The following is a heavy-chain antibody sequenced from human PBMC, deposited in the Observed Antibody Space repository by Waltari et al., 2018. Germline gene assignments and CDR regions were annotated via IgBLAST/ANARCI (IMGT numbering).Heavy chain of an antibody. V-gene: IGHV1-69-2*01. J-gene: IGHJ3*02. Sequence: EVQLVQSGAAVKKPGATVKISCKASGYTFTDYYMPWVHQAPGKGLEWMGRVDPEDGETIYAEKFQGRVTITADTSTDTAYMELSSLRSEDTAVYYCATWGIAVAGKDDAFDIWGQGTMVTVSS. CDR1: GYTFTDYY. CDR3: ATWGIAVAGKDDAFDI. D-gene: IGHD6-19*01. CDR2: VDPEDGET.